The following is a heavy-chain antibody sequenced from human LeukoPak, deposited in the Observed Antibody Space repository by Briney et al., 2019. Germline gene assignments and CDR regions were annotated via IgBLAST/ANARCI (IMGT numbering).Heavy chain of an antibody. CDR1: GFTFRTYW. CDR2: INEDGSIT. J-gene: IGHJ4*02. Sequence: QPGGSLRLSCAVSGFTFRTYWMHWVRHVPGEGLVWVSRINEDGSITNYADSVKGRFSISRDNAKNTLYLRMNSLRAEDTAVYYCGRDLGGRSGYWGQGTLVTVSS. D-gene: IGHD1-26*01. CDR3: GRDLGGRSGY. V-gene: IGHV3-74*01.